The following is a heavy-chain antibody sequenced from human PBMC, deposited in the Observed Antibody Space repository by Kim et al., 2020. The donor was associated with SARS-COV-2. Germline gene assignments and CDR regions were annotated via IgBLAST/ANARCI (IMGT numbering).Heavy chain of an antibody. Sequence: GESLKISCKGSGYSFTSYWISWVRQMPGKGLEWMGRIDPSDSYTNYSPSFQGHVTISADNSISTAYLQWSSLKASDTAMYYCARLKAALTGYYYYGMDVWGQGTTVTVSS. V-gene: IGHV5-10-1*01. J-gene: IGHJ6*02. CDR2: IDPSDSYT. CDR3: ARLKAALTGYYYYGMDV. D-gene: IGHD2-15*01. CDR1: GYSFTSYW.